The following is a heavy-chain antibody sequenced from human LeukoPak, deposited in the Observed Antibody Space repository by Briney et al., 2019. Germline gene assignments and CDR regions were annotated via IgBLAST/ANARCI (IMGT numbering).Heavy chain of an antibody. CDR2: ISSSSSYI. J-gene: IGHJ5*02. V-gene: IGHV3-21*01. CDR3: ARDYLYSSSWYAPGFNWFDP. D-gene: IGHD6-13*01. CDR1: GFTFSSYA. Sequence: GGSLRLSCAASGFTFSSYAMSWVRPAPGKGLEWVSSISSSSSYIYYADSVKGRFTISRDNAKNSLYLQMNSLRAEDTAVYYCARDYLYSSSWYAPGFNWFDPWGQGTLVTVSS.